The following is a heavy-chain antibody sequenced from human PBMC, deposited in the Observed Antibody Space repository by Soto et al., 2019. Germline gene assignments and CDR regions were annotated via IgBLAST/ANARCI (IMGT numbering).Heavy chain of an antibody. CDR3: ARGHLRDIVVVPAAAPGEDAFDI. CDR1: GYTFTSYD. V-gene: IGHV1-8*01. Sequence: ASVKVSCKASGYTFTSYDINWVRQATGQGLEWMGWMNPNSGNTGYAQKFQGRVTMTRNTSISTAYMELSSLRSEDTAVYYCARGHLRDIVVVPAAAPGEDAFDIWAQGTMVTVSS. J-gene: IGHJ3*02. CDR2: MNPNSGNT. D-gene: IGHD2-2*01.